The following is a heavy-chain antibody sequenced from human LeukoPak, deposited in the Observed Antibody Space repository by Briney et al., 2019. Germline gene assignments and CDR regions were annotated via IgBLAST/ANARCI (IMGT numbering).Heavy chain of an antibody. Sequence: AASVKVSCKASGGTFSSYAISWVRQAPGQGLEWMGGIIPIFGTANYAQKFQGRVTITADESTSTAYMELSSLRPEDTAVYYCARGGCVGDCYPYDAFDIWGQGTMVTVSS. CDR3: ARGGCVGDCYPYDAFDI. CDR2: IIPIFGTA. J-gene: IGHJ3*02. CDR1: GGTFSSYA. V-gene: IGHV1-69*01. D-gene: IGHD2-21*02.